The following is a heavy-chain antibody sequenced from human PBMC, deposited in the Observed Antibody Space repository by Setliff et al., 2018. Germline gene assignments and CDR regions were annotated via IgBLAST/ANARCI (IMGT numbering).Heavy chain of an antibody. CDR2: INAGNGNI. CDR3: ARGDVYSGSYYHFDY. D-gene: IGHD1-26*01. CDR1: GDTSTTYA. J-gene: IGHJ4*02. V-gene: IGHV1-3*01. Sequence: GGPVKVSCKASGDTSTTYAIHWVRQAPGQGLEWMGWINAGNGNIRYSQNFQGRVTITRDTSASTAYMELSSLTSEDTAIYYCARGDVYSGSYYHFDYWGQGTLVTVSS.